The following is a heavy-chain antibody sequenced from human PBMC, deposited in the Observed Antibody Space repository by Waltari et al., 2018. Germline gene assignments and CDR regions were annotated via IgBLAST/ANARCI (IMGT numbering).Heavy chain of an antibody. V-gene: IGHV1-58*01. Sequence: QMQLVQSGPEVQKPGTSVKVSCKASGFTFTSSAVQWVRQARGQRLEWIGWIVVGSGNTNYAQKFQERVTITRDMSTSTAYMELSSLRSEDTAVYYCARGIAVAGTMVWDAFDIWGQGTMVTVSS. CDR1: GFTFTSSA. CDR2: IVVGSGNT. CDR3: ARGIAVAGTMVWDAFDI. D-gene: IGHD6-19*01. J-gene: IGHJ3*02.